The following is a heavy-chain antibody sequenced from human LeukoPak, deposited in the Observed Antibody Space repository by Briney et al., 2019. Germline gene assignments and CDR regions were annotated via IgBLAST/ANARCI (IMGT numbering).Heavy chain of an antibody. D-gene: IGHD5-12*01. V-gene: IGHV3-21*01. CDR2: ISSSSTYI. CDR3: ARNSGYGDFDY. J-gene: IGHJ4*02. Sequence: GGSLRLSCAASGFTFSSYSMNWVRQAPGKGLEWVSSISSSSTYIYYADSVKGRFTISRDNAKNSLYLQMNSLRADDTAVYYCARNSGYGDFDYWGQGTLVTVSS. CDR1: GFTFSSYS.